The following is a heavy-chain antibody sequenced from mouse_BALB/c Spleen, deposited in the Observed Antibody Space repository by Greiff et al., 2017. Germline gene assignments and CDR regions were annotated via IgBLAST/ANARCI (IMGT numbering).Heavy chain of an antibody. CDR3: TRQGLGRTMDY. J-gene: IGHJ4*01. D-gene: IGHD4-1*01. V-gene: IGHV1S137*01. CDR1: GYTFTDYA. Sequence: QVQLKESGAELVRPGVSVKISCKGSGYTFTDYAMHWVKQSPAKSLEWIGVISTYYGDASYNQKFKGKATMTVDKSSSTAYMELARLTSEDSAIFYCTRQGLGRTMDYWGQGTSVTVSS. CDR2: ISTYYGDA.